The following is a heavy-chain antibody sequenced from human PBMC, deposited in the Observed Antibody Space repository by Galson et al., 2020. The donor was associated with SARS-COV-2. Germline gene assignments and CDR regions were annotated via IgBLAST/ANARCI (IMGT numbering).Heavy chain of an antibody. CDR3: ARDRVLVPGDYREYYFDY. J-gene: IGHJ4*02. CDR2: VIPIYGTA. D-gene: IGHD4-17*01. V-gene: IGHV1-69*13. Sequence: SLVKVSRKPSRCTFRSYAIRWLRQAPAQGLKWVGGVIPIYGTANYAQKFQGRVTITADESTRPAYMELSSLRSEDTAVYYCARDRVLVPGDYREYYFDYWGQGTLVIVSS. CDR1: RCTFRSYA.